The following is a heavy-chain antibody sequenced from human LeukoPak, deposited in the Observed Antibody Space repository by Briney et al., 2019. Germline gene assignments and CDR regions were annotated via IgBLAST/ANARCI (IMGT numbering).Heavy chain of an antibody. Sequence: ASVKVSCKVSGYTLTELSMHWVRQAPGKGLEWMGGFDPEDGETTYAQKFQGRVTMTEDTSTDTAYMELSSLRSEDTAVYYCATNRLELLRVTSFDYWGQGTLVTVSS. V-gene: IGHV1-24*01. J-gene: IGHJ4*02. CDR1: GYTLTELS. CDR2: FDPEDGET. CDR3: ATNRLELLRVTSFDY. D-gene: IGHD1-7*01.